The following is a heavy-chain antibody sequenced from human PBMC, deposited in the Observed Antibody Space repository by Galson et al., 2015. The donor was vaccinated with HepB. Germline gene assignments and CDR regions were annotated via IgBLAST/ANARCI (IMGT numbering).Heavy chain of an antibody. CDR2: IWYDGSNK. J-gene: IGHJ3*02. CDR3: AREQTPWELPPGGRDAFDI. CDR1: GFTFSSYG. Sequence: SLRLSCAASGFTFSSYGMHWVRQAPGKGLEWVAVIWYDGSNKYYADSVKGRFTISRDNSKNTLYLQMNSLRAEDTAVYYCAREQTPWELPPGGRDAFDIWGQGTMVTVSS. D-gene: IGHD1-26*01. V-gene: IGHV3-33*01.